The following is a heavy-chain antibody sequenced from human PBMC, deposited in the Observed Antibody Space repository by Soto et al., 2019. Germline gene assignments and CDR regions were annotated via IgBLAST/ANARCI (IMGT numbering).Heavy chain of an antibody. V-gene: IGHV3-9*01. CDR3: VRGTPTPGLDI. J-gene: IGHJ6*02. CDR2: ISWDSGSI. CDR1: GFTFDNYA. D-gene: IGHD1-1*01. Sequence: GGSLRLSCAASGFTFDNYAMHWVRQAPGKGLEWVSGISWDSGSIDYADSVRGRFTISRDNARNSLYLRMSSLRVGDTATYYCVRGTPTPGLDIWGRGTTVTVSS.